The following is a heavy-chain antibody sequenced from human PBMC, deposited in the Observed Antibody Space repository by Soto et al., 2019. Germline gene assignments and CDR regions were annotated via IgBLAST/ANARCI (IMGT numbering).Heavy chain of an antibody. Sequence: PGESLKISCKGSGYSFTSYWIGWVRQMPGKGLEWMGIIYPGDSDTRYSPSFQGQVTISADKSISTAYLQWSSLKASDTAMYYCARQVKTFGVVKRRVYFQHWGQGTLVTVSS. CDR1: GYSFTSYW. CDR2: IYPGDSDT. D-gene: IGHD3-3*01. V-gene: IGHV5-51*01. J-gene: IGHJ1*01. CDR3: ARQVKTFGVVKRRVYFQH.